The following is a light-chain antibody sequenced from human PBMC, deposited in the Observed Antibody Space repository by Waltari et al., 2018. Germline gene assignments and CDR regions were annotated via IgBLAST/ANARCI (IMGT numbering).Light chain of an antibody. CDR1: QDVNEY. CDR2: DAS. V-gene: IGKV3-11*01. CDR3: QQRYA. Sequence: EIVLTQSPATLSLSPGQSAALSCRASQDVNEYIAWYQQKPGQPPRLLIYDASKRATGIPDRFSGSGSGTDFTLTISTLEPEDCGVYYCQQRYAFGGGTKVEI. J-gene: IGKJ4*01.